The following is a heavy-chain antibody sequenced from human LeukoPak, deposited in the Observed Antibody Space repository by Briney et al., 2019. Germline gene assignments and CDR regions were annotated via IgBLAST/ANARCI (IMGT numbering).Heavy chain of an antibody. J-gene: IGHJ6*02. Sequence: MTSQTLFITCAVSGGSISSGGYSWSWIRQPPGKGLEWIGYIYHSRSTYYNPSLKTRVTISVDRSQKQFSLKPSSVTAADTAVYYCARGRNGMDVWGQGTTVPVSS. CDR3: ARGRNGMDV. CDR2: IYHSRST. V-gene: IGHV4-30-2*01. CDR1: GGSISSGGYS.